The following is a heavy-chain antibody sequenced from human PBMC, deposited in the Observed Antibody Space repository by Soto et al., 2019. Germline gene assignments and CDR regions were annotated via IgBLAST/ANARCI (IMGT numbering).Heavy chain of an antibody. CDR3: ARDGRSSYSSGWYFFDY. V-gene: IGHV1-3*01. CDR2: INGGNGDT. D-gene: IGHD6-19*01. CDR1: GYTFTSYA. J-gene: IGHJ4*02. Sequence: QVQLVQSGAEMRKPGASVMVSCKASGYTFTSYAMNWVRRAPGQRLEWMGGINGGNGDTKYSQRYQDRVNISRNTSANTVYMELSSLTSEDTAIYYCARDGRSSYSSGWYFFDYWGQGTLVTVSS.